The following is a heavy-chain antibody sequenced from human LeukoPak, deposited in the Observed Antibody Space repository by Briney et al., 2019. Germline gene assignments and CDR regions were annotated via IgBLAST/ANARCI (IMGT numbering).Heavy chain of an antibody. CDR2: ISYDGSNK. D-gene: IGHD1-20*01. J-gene: IGHJ4*02. CDR1: GFTFSSYA. Sequence: GGSLRLSCAASGFTFSSYAMHWVRQTPGKGLEWVAVISYDGSNKYYADSVKGRFTISRDNSKNTLYLQMNSLRAEDTAVYYCAGPNWNYFDYWGQGTLVTVSS. CDR3: AGPNWNYFDY. V-gene: IGHV3-30-3*01.